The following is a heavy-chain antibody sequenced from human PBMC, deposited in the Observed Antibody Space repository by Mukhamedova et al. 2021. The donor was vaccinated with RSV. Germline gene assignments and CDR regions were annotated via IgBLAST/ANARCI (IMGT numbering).Heavy chain of an antibody. CDR2: ISWNSGSI. Sequence: GISWNSGSIGYADSVKGRFTISIDNAKNSLYLQMNSLRAEDTALYYCAKDIAAVHWGQGTLVTVSS. J-gene: IGHJ4*02. CDR3: AKDIAAVH. D-gene: IGHD6-13*01. V-gene: IGHV3-9*01.